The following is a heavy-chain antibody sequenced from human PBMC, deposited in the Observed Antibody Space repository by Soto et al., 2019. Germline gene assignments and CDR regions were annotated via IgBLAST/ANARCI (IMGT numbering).Heavy chain of an antibody. V-gene: IGHV6-1*01. Sequence: SQTLSLTFAISGDSVSSNSSAWNWIRQSPSRVLEWLGRTYYRSKWYNDYAVSVKSRITINPDTSKNQFSLQLNSVTPEDTDVYYCARAPTIFGVVSTVPYGMDVWGQGTTVTV. CDR3: ARAPTIFGVVSTVPYGMDV. CDR1: GDSVSSNSSA. D-gene: IGHD3-3*01. J-gene: IGHJ6*02. CDR2: TYYRSKWYN.